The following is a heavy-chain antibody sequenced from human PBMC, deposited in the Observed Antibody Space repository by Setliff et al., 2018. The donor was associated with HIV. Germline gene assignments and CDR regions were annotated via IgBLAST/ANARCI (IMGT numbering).Heavy chain of an antibody. Sequence: GASVKVSCAASGFTFSSYWMSWVRQAPGKGLEWVANIKEDGSDENYASSVKGRFTISRDNSKNSLYLQMNNLRAEDTAVYYCAVAVILDYWGQGNLVTVSS. CDR2: IKEDGSDE. V-gene: IGHV3-7*03. J-gene: IGHJ4*02. CDR3: AVAVILDY. D-gene: IGHD6-19*01. CDR1: GFTFSSYW.